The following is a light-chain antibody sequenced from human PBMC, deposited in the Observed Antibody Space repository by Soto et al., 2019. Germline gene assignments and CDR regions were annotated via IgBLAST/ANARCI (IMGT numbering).Light chain of an antibody. Sequence: DIHMTQSPSTLSASVGDRVTITCRASQSISRWLAWYQQKPGKAPKVLIYDASSLQSWVPSRFSGSGSGTEFTLTISSLQPDDFATYYCQQYQIDWTFGQGTKVDIK. CDR2: DAS. CDR3: QQYQIDWT. V-gene: IGKV1-5*01. J-gene: IGKJ1*01. CDR1: QSISRW.